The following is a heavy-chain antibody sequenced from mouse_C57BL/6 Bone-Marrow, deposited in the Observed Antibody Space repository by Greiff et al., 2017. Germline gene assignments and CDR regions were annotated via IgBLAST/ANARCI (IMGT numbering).Heavy chain of an antibody. D-gene: IGHD4-1*01. Sequence: ESGPGLVKPSQSLSLTCSVTGYSITSGYYWNWIRQFPGNKLEWMGCISYDGSNNYNPSLKNLISITRDTSKNQFFLKLNSVTTEDTATFYGARNWDGAMDYWGQGTSVTVSS. CDR2: ISYDGSN. CDR1: GYSITSGYY. CDR3: ARNWDGAMDY. J-gene: IGHJ4*01. V-gene: IGHV3-6*01.